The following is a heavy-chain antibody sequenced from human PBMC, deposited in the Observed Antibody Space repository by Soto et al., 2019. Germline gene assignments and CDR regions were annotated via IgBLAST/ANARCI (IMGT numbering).Heavy chain of an antibody. V-gene: IGHV1-18*01. CDR2: ISAYNGNT. CDR3: ARDSSGYPNWFDP. CDR1: GYTFTSYG. J-gene: IGHJ5*02. Sequence: QVQLVQSGAEVKKPGASVKVSCKASGYTFTSYGISWVRQAPGQGLEWMGWISAYNGNTNYAQQLQGRVTMTTDTSTGTASMALRSLRSDATAVYYCARDSSGYPNWFDPWGQGTLVTVSS. D-gene: IGHD3-22*01.